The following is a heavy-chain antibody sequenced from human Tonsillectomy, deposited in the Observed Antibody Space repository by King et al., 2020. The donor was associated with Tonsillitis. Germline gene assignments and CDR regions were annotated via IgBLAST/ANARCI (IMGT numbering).Heavy chain of an antibody. CDR2: IKIILSST. CDR1: GFTFSIYS. V-gene: IGHV3-48*02. Sequence: VQLVESGGGLVQSGGSLRLSCSASGFTFSIYSFTWVRQAPGKGLGWVSFIKIILSSTYYADSVKGRFTISRDNAKNSLFLQMDSLRDEDTAVYYCARDWKFMGLDYWGQGALVTVSS. D-gene: IGHD1-1*01. CDR3: ARDWKFMGLDY. J-gene: IGHJ4*02.